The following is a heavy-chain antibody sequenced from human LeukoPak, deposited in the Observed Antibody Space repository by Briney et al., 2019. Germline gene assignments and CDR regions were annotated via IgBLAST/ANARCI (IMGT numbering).Heavy chain of an antibody. V-gene: IGHV3-53*01. J-gene: IGHJ4*02. Sequence: GGALRLSCAASGFPVASNYMTWVRQAPGKGLEWVACFLSGEIIFYIKSVKGRFTIPSPASKNTILFQWDRLRADDTAMYYCARALGSGPYYGWGQGTLVTVSS. CDR1: GFPVASNY. CDR3: ARALGSGPYYG. CDR2: FLSGEII. D-gene: IGHD3-10*01.